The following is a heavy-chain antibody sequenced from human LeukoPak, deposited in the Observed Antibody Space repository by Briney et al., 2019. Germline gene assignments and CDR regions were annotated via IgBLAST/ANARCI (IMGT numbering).Heavy chain of an antibody. CDR2: IYYSGST. D-gene: IGHD3-9*01. J-gene: IGHJ4*02. CDR1: GGSISSSSYY. CDR3: ARVVLRYFDSPALPYYFDY. V-gene: IGHV4-39*07. Sequence: SETLSLTCTVSGGSISSSSYYWGWIRQPPGKGLEWIGSIYYSGSTYYNPSLKSRVTISVDTSKNQFSLKLSSVTAADTAVYYCARVVLRYFDSPALPYYFDYWGQGTLVTVSS.